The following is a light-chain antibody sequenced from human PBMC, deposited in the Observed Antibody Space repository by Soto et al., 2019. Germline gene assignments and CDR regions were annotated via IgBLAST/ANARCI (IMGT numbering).Light chain of an antibody. CDR2: YNN. CDR3: AAWDDTIKRYV. V-gene: IGLV1-44*01. J-gene: IGLJ1*01. CDR1: NSNIASNT. Sequence: QSALTQPPSASETPGQTVSISCSGSNSNIASNTVNWYQHPPGTAPKFLIYYNNQRPSGVPDRFSGSKSGTSASLAISGLQSEDESDYYCAAWDDTIKRYVFGTGTKVTVL.